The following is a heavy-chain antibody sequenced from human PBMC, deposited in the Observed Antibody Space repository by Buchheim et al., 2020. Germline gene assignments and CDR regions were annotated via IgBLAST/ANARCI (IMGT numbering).Heavy chain of an antibody. D-gene: IGHD3-3*01. Sequence: EVQLVESGGGVVRPGGSLRLSCAASGFTFDDYGMSWVRQAPGKGLEWVSGINWNGGSTGYADSVKGRFTISRDNAKNSLYLQMNSLRAEDTALYHCARDLYGTYYDFWSGYYHYNWFDPWGQGTL. V-gene: IGHV3-20*01. CDR3: ARDLYGTYYDFWSGYYHYNWFDP. J-gene: IGHJ5*02. CDR1: GFTFDDYG. CDR2: INWNGGST.